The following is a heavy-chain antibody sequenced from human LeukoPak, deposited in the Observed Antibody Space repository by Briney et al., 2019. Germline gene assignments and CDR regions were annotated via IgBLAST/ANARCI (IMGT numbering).Heavy chain of an antibody. CDR2: INHSGST. V-gene: IGHV4-34*01. Sequence: SETLSLTCDVYGGSFSGYYWSWIRQPPGKGLEWIGEINHSGSTNYNPSLKSRVTISVDTSKNQFSLKLSSVTAADTAVYYCARGRGTTYYDFWSGYGSGDYYYMDVWGKGTTVTVSS. CDR1: GGSFSGYY. D-gene: IGHD3-3*01. CDR3: ARGRGTTYYDFWSGYGSGDYYYMDV. J-gene: IGHJ6*03.